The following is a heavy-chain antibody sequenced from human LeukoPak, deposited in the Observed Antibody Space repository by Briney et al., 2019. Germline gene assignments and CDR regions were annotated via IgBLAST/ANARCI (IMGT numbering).Heavy chain of an antibody. CDR3: ATPYYYDSSGYYAFDI. CDR1: GGSFSGYY. V-gene: IGHV4-34*01. Sequence: PSETLSLTCAVYGGSFSGYYWSWIRQPPGKGLEWIGEINHSGSTNYNPSLKSRVTISVDTSKNQFSLKLSSVTAADTAVYYCATPYYYDSSGYYAFDIWGQGTMVTVSS. CDR2: INHSGST. J-gene: IGHJ3*02. D-gene: IGHD3-22*01.